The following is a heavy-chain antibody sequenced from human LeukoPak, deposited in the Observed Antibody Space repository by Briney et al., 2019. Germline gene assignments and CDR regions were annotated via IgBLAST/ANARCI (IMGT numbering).Heavy chain of an antibody. J-gene: IGHJ4*02. D-gene: IGHD6-19*01. Sequence: GGSLRLSCAASGFSFSVYEMHWVRQAPGKGLEWISDISSSGTTTYYADSVKGRFTISRDNTKNSLYLQMNRLRVEDTAICYCTTLTVASNFDYWGQGTLVTVSS. CDR1: GFSFSVYE. V-gene: IGHV3-48*03. CDR3: TTLTVASNFDY. CDR2: ISSSGTTT.